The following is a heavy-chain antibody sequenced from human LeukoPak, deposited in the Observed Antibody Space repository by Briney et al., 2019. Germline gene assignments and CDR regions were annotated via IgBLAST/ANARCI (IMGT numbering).Heavy chain of an antibody. J-gene: IGHJ6*02. D-gene: IGHD2-15*01. V-gene: IGHV3-48*03. Sequence: PGGSLRLSCAASGFTFSSYEMTWVRQAPGKGLEWVSYISSSGSTIYYADSVKGRFTISRDNAKDSLYLQMNSLRAGDTAVYYCARVRLQDTGMDVWGQGTTVTVSS. CDR2: ISSSGSTI. CDR1: GFTFSSYE. CDR3: ARVRLQDTGMDV.